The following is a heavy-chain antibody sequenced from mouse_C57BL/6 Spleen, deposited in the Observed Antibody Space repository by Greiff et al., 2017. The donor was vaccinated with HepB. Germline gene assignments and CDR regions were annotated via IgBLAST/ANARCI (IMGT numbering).Heavy chain of an antibody. CDR3: TRWLLQAMDY. Sequence: QVQLKQSGAELVRPGASVTLSCKASGYTFTDYEMHWVKQTPVHGLEWIGAIDPETGGTAYNQKFKGKAILTADKSSSTAYMELRSLTSEDSAVYYCTRWLLQAMDYWGQGTSVTVSS. D-gene: IGHD2-3*01. CDR1: GYTFTDYE. J-gene: IGHJ4*01. CDR2: IDPETGGT. V-gene: IGHV1-15*01.